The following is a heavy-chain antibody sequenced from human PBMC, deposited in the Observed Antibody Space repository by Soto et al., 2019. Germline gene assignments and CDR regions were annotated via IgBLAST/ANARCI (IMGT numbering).Heavy chain of an antibody. Sequence: QVKLVESGGGLVKPGGSLRLSCAASGFTFSDYYMSWIRQAPGKGLEWVSYISSSGSTIYYADSVKGRFTISRDNAKNSLYLQMNSLSAEDTAVYYCARDTAPKASNWFDPWGQGTLVTVSS. D-gene: IGHD5-18*01. CDR3: ARDTAPKASNWFDP. V-gene: IGHV3-11*01. CDR2: ISSSGSTI. J-gene: IGHJ5*02. CDR1: GFTFSDYY.